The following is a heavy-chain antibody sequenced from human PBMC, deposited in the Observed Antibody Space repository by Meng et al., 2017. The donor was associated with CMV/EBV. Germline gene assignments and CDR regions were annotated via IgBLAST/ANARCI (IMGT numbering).Heavy chain of an antibody. Sequence: ASVKVSCKASGYTFTGYYMHWVRQAPGQGLEWMGWINPNSGGTNYAQKSQGRVTMTRDTSISTAYMELSRLRSDDTAVYYCARGNSPEHTEDIVVVPAARAGGYYGMDVWGQGTTVTVSS. CDR1: GYTFTGYY. CDR2: INPNSGGT. CDR3: ARGNSPEHTEDIVVVPAARAGGYYGMDV. J-gene: IGHJ6*02. D-gene: IGHD2-2*01. V-gene: IGHV1-2*02.